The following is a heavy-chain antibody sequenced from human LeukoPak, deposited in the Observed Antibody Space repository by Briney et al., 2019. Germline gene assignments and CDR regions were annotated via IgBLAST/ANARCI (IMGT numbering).Heavy chain of an antibody. J-gene: IGHJ3*02. CDR1: GGSFSGYY. V-gene: IGHV4-34*01. CDR3: ARATYYYDSSGHDAFDI. Sequence: SETLSLTCAVYGGSFSGYYWSWIRQPPGKGLEWIREINHSGSTNYNPSLKSRVTISVDTSKNQFSLKLSSVTAADTAVYYCARATYYYDSSGHDAFDIWGQGTMVTVSS. CDR2: INHSGST. D-gene: IGHD3-22*01.